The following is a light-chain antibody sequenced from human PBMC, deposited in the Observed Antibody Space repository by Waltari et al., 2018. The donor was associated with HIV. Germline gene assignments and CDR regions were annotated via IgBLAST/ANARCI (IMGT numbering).Light chain of an antibody. CDR2: WAS. J-gene: IGKJ4*01. Sequence: DIVMTQSPDSLAVSLGETVTLNCKSSRPVLYPSDNQNYLAGDQQKARQVPRVLISWASTRAVMVPSSTPALGVPERFSGSGSGTNFSLTISGLQEDDVAIYYCQQYYSLPPTFGGGTRVERK. CDR1: RPVLYPSDNQNY. V-gene: IGKV4-1*01. CDR3: QQYYSLPPT.